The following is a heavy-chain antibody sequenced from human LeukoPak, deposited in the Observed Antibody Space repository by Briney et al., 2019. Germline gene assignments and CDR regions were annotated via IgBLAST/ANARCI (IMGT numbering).Heavy chain of an antibody. Sequence: SETLSLTCAVYGGSFSGYYWSWIRQPPGKGLEWIGEINHSGSTNYNPSLKSRVTISVDTSKNQFSLKLSSVTAADTAVYYCARGPGCTSTSCPYYFDYWGLGTLVTVSS. V-gene: IGHV4-34*01. CDR2: INHSGST. D-gene: IGHD2-2*01. CDR1: GGSFSGYY. J-gene: IGHJ4*02. CDR3: ARGPGCTSTSCPYYFDY.